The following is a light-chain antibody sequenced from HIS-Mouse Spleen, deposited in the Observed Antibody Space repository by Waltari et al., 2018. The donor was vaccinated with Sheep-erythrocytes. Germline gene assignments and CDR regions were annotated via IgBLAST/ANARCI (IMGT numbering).Light chain of an antibody. CDR1: SNDVGGSNY. J-gene: IGLJ2*01. CDR2: DVS. Sequence: QSALTQPRSVSGSPGQSVTISCTGTSNDVGGSNYVPWYQQHPGKAPKLMIYDVSKRPSGVHDRFSGSKSGNTASLTISGLQAEDEADYYCCSYAGSYTVVFGGGTKLTVL. V-gene: IGLV2-11*02. CDR3: CSYAGSYTVV.